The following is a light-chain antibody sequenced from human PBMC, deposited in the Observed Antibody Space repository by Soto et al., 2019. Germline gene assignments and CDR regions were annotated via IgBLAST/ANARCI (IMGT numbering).Light chain of an antibody. V-gene: IGKV1-5*03. CDR3: QQYNSYLWT. CDR2: KAS. Sequence: DIQMTQSPSTLYASVGDRVTITCRASQSISSWLAWYQQKPGKAPNLLIYKASSLESGVPSRFSGSGSGTEFTLTISSLQPDDFATYYCQQYNSYLWTFGQGTKVEIK. CDR1: QSISSW. J-gene: IGKJ1*01.